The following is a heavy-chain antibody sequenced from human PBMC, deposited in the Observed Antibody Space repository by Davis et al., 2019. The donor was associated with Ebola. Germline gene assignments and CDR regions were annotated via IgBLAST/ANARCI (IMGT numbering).Heavy chain of an antibody. J-gene: IGHJ4*02. CDR1: GYSFTNHW. CDR3: ARLATPKNIGPRDH. Sequence: GESLKISCRASGYSFTNHWIGWVRQQPGKGLEWMGIIYPGDSDTRYNPPFPGQVTISADKSINTAHLQWSSLKASDTALYYRARLATPKNIGPRDHWGQGTLVTVSS. V-gene: IGHV5-51*01. D-gene: IGHD1/OR15-1a*01. CDR2: IYPGDSDT.